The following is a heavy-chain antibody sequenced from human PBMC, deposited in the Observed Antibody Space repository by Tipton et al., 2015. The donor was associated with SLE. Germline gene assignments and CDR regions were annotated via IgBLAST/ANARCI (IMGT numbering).Heavy chain of an antibody. CDR3: ARRTSPRGYFDY. Sequence: TLSLTCTVSGASISSFYWSWIRQAPGEGLEWIGQIYHSGSTDYNPSLGSRITISVDKSKSQFSLNLNSVTASDTAVYYCARRTSPRGYFDYWGQGALVTVSS. J-gene: IGHJ4*02. CDR1: GASISSFY. CDR2: IYHSGST. V-gene: IGHV4-59*08. D-gene: IGHD2-15*01.